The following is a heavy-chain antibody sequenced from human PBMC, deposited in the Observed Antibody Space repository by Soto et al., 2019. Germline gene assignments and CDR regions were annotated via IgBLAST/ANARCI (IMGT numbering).Heavy chain of an antibody. V-gene: IGHV4-34*01. CDR3: VSIAARHYYYGMDV. D-gene: IGHD6-6*01. CDR2: INHSGST. Sequence: SETLSLTCAVYGGSFSGYYWSWIRQPPGKGLEWIGEINHSGSTNYNPSLKSRVTISVDTSKNQFSLKLSSVTAADTAVYYCVSIAARHYYYGMDVWGQGTTVTVSS. CDR1: GGSFSGYY. J-gene: IGHJ6*02.